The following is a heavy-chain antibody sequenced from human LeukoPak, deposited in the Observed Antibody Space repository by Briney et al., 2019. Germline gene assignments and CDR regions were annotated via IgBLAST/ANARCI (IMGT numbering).Heavy chain of an antibody. Sequence: ASVKVSCKTSGPGFSSFVITWVRQAPGQGPEWLGWISPYTGHTNYSQKFRGRATMTTDTPTRTAYMDQRSLRSDDTAVYYCARGQVDTTMIIGGWFDRWGQGTLVTVSS. D-gene: IGHD5-18*01. CDR3: ARGQVDTTMIIGGWFDR. V-gene: IGHV1-18*01. CDR1: GPGFSSFV. J-gene: IGHJ5*02. CDR2: ISPYTGHT.